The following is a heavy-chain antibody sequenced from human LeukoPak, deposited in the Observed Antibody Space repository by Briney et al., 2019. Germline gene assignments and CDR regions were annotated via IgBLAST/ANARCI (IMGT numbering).Heavy chain of an antibody. D-gene: IGHD3-22*01. CDR2: INPDSGGT. CDR3: ARSYYDSSGYNWFDP. CDR1: GYTFSDYY. Sequence: ASVKVSCKASGYTFSDYYMHWVRQAPGQGLEWMGWINPDSGGTKYAQKFQDRVTMTSDTSISTAYMELSRLRSDDTAVYYCARSYYDSSGYNWFDPWGQGTLVTVSS. V-gene: IGHV1-2*02. J-gene: IGHJ5*02.